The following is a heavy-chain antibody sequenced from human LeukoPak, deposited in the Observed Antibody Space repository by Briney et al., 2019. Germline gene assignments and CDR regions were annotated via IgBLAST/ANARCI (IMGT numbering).Heavy chain of an antibody. CDR1: GYTFTSYD. Sequence: ASVKVSCKASGYTFTSYDINWVRQATGQGLEWMGWMNPNSGNTGYAQKFQGRVTITRNTSISTAYMELSSLRSEDTAVYYCARANWYSRSWFDPWGQGTLVTVSS. CDR2: MNPNSGNT. CDR3: ARANWYSRSWFDP. V-gene: IGHV1-8*03. D-gene: IGHD1-7*01. J-gene: IGHJ5*02.